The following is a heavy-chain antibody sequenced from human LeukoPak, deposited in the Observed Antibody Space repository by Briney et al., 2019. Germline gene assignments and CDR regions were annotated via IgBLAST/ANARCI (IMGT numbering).Heavy chain of an antibody. CDR2: ISYDGSNK. CDR1: GFTFSSYG. D-gene: IGHD4-23*01. V-gene: IGHV3-30*18. J-gene: IGHJ3*02. CDR3: AKNRIGNRPVRSAFDI. Sequence: GRSLRLSCAASGFTFSSYGMHWVRQAPGKGLEWVAVISYDGSNKYYADSVKGRFTISRDNSKNTLYLQMNSLRAEDTAVYYCAKNRIGNRPVRSAFDIWGQGTMVTVSS.